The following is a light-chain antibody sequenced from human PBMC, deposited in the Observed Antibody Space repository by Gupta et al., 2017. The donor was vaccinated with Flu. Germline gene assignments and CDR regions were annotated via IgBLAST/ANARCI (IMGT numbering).Light chain of an antibody. Sequence: PSSVSASVGDRVTITCRASQGISSWLAWYQQEPGNAPKLLIYAASRLQSGVPSRFGSIGSATDFTLTISSLQPEDFAPYYCQQANSYPYTFGQGTKLEIK. CDR2: AAS. J-gene: IGKJ2*01. CDR1: QGISSW. CDR3: QQANSYPYT. V-gene: IGKV1-12*02.